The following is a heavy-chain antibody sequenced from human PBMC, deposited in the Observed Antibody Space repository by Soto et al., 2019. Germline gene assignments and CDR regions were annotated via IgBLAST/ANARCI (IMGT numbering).Heavy chain of an antibody. CDR3: ASGGSSLNFDS. CDR1: GFTFRSYW. D-gene: IGHD6-6*01. Sequence: GGSLRLSCAASGFTFRSYWMQWVRQAPGKGLVWVSWINSDGSSTSYADSVTGRFTISRDNAKNTLYLQMNSLRAEDTAVYYCASGGSSLNFDSWGQGTLVTVSS. CDR2: INSDGSST. V-gene: IGHV3-74*01. J-gene: IGHJ4*02.